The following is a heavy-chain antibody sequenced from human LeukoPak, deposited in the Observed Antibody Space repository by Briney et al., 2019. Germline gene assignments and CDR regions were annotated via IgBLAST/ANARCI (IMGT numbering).Heavy chain of an antibody. CDR1: GYSFTSYW. J-gene: IGHJ3*02. D-gene: IGHD2-21*02. CDR2: IYPGESDT. Sequence: GESLKISCKGSGYSFTSYWIGWVRQMPGKGLEWMGIIYPGESDTRYSPSFQGPVTISAGQSITPAYLQWSRLKASDTAINYRARRGVYDCDAFDIWRQGRMVTVSS. V-gene: IGHV5-51*01. CDR3: ARRGVYDCDAFDI.